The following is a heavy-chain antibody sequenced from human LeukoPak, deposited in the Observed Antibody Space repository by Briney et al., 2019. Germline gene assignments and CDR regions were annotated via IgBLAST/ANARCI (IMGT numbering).Heavy chain of an antibody. V-gene: IGHV3-30-3*01. CDR3: AREVVCSSTSCYLGEVDY. D-gene: IGHD2-2*01. Sequence: GGSLRLSCAASGFTFSSYAMHWVRQAPGKGLEWVAVISYDGSNKYYADSVKGRFTTSRDNSKNTLYLQMNSLRAEDTAVYYCAREVVCSSTSCYLGEVDYWGQGTLVTVSS. CDR2: ISYDGSNK. J-gene: IGHJ4*02. CDR1: GFTFSSYA.